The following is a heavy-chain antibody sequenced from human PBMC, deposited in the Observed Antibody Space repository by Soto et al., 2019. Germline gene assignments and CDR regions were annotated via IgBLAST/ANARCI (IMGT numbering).Heavy chain of an antibody. D-gene: IGHD6-19*01. Sequence: SETLSLTCAVYGGSFSGYYWSWIRQPPGKGLEWIGEINHSGSTNYNPSLKSRVTISVDTSKNQFSLKLSSVTAADTAVYYCARVAFRWAASSEIAGAVDYWGQGTLVTVSS. CDR2: INHSGST. J-gene: IGHJ4*02. V-gene: IGHV4-34*01. CDR1: GGSFSGYY. CDR3: ARVAFRWAASSEIAGAVDY.